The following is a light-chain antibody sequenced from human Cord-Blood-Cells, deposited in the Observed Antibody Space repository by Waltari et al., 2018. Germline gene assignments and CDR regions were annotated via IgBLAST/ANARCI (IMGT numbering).Light chain of an antibody. CDR1: QGISSA. J-gene: IGKJ4*01. Sequence: AIQLTQSPSSLSASVGDRVTITCRASQGISSALAWYQQKPGKAPNLLIYDASSLERGVSSRFSGSGSGTYFTLTISSLQPEDFATYYCQQFNSYPLTFGGGTKVEIK. V-gene: IGKV1-13*02. CDR2: DAS. CDR3: QQFNSYPLT.